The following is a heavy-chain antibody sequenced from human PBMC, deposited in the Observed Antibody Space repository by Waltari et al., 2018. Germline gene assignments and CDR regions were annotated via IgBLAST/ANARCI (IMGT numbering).Heavy chain of an antibody. CDR3: ASTYGQQLAVSFDY. D-gene: IGHD6-13*01. Sequence: QLQLQESGPGLVKPSETLSLTCTVSGGSISSSSYYWGWIRQPPGKGLEWIGSIYYSGSTYYNPSLKSRVTISVDTSKNQFSLKLSSVTAADTAVYYCASTYGQQLAVSFDYWGQGTLVTVSS. J-gene: IGHJ4*02. V-gene: IGHV4-39*07. CDR2: IYYSGST. CDR1: GGSISSSSYY.